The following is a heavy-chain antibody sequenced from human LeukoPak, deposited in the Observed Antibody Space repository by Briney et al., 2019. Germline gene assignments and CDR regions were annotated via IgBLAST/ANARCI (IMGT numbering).Heavy chain of an antibody. Sequence: GSSLRLSCAASGFTFRKYAMSWVRQAPGKGLEWVSSITACRGNTYYADSVKGRFTITRDNSKNTLYLQMNSLRDEDTAVYYCAKWGDFDVLTSYYVPDFWGQGTLVTVSS. D-gene: IGHD3-9*01. J-gene: IGHJ4*02. CDR1: GFTFRKYA. CDR3: AKWGDFDVLTSYYVPDF. CDR2: ITACRGNT. V-gene: IGHV3-23*01.